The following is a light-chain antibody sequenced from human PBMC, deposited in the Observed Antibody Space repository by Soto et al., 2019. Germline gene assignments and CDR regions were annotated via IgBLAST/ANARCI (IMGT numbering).Light chain of an antibody. J-gene: IGKJ4*01. CDR3: QQYDNWCPET. V-gene: IGKV3-15*01. CDR2: GAS. Sequence: EIVMTQSPATLSVSPGERATLSCRASQSVSSNLAWYQQKPGQAPRRLIYGASTRANGIPARFSGSWSGTAFTHTISSLQSEDFAVYYCQQYDNWCPETFGRGTKVDIK. CDR1: QSVSSN.